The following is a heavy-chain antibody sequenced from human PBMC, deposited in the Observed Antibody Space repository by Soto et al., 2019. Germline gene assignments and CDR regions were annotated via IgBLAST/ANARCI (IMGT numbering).Heavy chain of an antibody. CDR3: AREDSIIIPAVSDF. V-gene: IGHV3-21*01. Sequence: GGSLRLSCSVSGFTFNNYGINWVRQAPGRGLEWVSSVSKSDYTYYSDSVKGRFTISRDNAKNSVSLQMNSLRVEDTAVYYCAREDSIIIPAVSDFWGQGTLVT. CDR2: VSKSDYT. J-gene: IGHJ4*02. D-gene: IGHD3-22*01. CDR1: GFTFNNYG.